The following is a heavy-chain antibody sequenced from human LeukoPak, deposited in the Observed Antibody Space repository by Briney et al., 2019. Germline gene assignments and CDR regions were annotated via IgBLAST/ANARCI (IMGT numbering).Heavy chain of an antibody. D-gene: IGHD5-18*01. CDR1: GFTFSSYA. J-gene: IGHJ4*02. V-gene: IGHV3-30*04. Sequence: GGSLRLSCAASGFTFSSYAMHWVRQVPGKGPEWVAVISYDGSNKYYADSVKGRFTISRDNSKNTLYLQMNSLRAEDTAVYYCAKTWIQLWLVFDYWGQGTLVTVSS. CDR3: AKTWIQLWLVFDY. CDR2: ISYDGSNK.